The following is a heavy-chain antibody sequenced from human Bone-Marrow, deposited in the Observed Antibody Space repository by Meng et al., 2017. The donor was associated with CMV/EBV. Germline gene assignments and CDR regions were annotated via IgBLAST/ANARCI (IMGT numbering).Heavy chain of an antibody. J-gene: IGHJ3*01. Sequence: ASVKVSCKASGYTFTGYYMHWVRQAPGQGLEWMGWIHPHRGDTNYAQQFQGRVTLTRDTSISTAYMELSRLGSDDTAVYYCVRGIGDFWSNYNDAFDVWGQGTMVTVSS. CDR1: GYTFTGYY. CDR3: VRGIGDFWSNYNDAFDV. CDR2: IHPHRGDT. D-gene: IGHD3-3*01. V-gene: IGHV1-2*02.